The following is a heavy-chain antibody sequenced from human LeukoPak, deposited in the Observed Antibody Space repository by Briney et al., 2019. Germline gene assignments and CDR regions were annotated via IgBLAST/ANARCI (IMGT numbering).Heavy chain of an antibody. V-gene: IGHV4-34*01. CDR1: GGSFSGYY. Sequence: PSETLSLTCAVYGGSFSGYYWSWIRQPPGKGLEWIGEINHSGSTNYNPSLKSRVTLSVDTSKNHFSLRLSSVTAVDTAVYFCANEAIRRYYYYHIDVWGKGTTVTISS. CDR3: ANEAIRRYYYYHIDV. D-gene: IGHD2-21*01. J-gene: IGHJ6*03. CDR2: INHSGST.